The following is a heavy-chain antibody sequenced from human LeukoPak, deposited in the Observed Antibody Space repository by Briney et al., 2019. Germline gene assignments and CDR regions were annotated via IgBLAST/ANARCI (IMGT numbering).Heavy chain of an antibody. J-gene: IGHJ5*02. Sequence: ASVKVSCKASGYSFTNYDINWVRQATGQGLEWMGWMNPNSGNTGYAQKFQGRVTMTRNTSISTAYMELSSLRSEDTAVYYCARNKAAMRWFDPWGQGTLVTVSS. CDR2: MNPNSGNT. V-gene: IGHV1-8*01. CDR3: ARNKAAMRWFDP. CDR1: GYSFTNYD. D-gene: IGHD6-25*01.